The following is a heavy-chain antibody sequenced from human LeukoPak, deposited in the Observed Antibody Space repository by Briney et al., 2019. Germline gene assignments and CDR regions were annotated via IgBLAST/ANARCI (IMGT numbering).Heavy chain of an antibody. D-gene: IGHD5-12*01. CDR1: GYTFTSYA. CDR2: INPNSGGT. CDR3: ARLDIVATILY. J-gene: IGHJ4*02. V-gene: IGHV1-2*02. Sequence: GASVKVSCKASGYTFTSYAMNWVRQAPGQGLEWMGWINPNSGGTNYAQKFQGRVTMTRDTSISTAYMELSRLRSDDTAVYYCARLDIVATILYWGQGTLVTVSS.